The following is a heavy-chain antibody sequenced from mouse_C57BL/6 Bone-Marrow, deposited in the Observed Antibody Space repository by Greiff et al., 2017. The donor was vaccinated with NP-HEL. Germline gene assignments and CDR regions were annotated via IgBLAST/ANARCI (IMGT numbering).Heavy chain of an antibody. D-gene: IGHD1-1*01. J-gene: IGHJ2*01. CDR1: GFTFTDYY. V-gene: IGHV1-36*01. CDR3: ARDYYGTLYYFDY. CDR2: VYPYNGGT. Sequence: VQLKESGPVLVKPGPSVKISCKASGFTFTDYYMHWVKQSHGKSLEWIGLVYPYNGGTSYNQKFKGKATLTVDTSSSTAYMELNSLTSEDSAVYYCARDYYGTLYYFDYWGQGTTLTVSS.